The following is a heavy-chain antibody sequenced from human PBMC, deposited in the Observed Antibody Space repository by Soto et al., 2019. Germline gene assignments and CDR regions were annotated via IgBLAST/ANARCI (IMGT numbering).Heavy chain of an antibody. J-gene: IGHJ3*02. CDR2: INPGNGDT. V-gene: IGHV1-3*01. CDR1: GYTFTTYT. CDR3: ERKQPGFQIGWAWALDI. D-gene: IGHD1-26*01. Sequence: QVQLVQSGAEVKKPGASVKVSCRASGYTFTTYTLLWVRQAPGQRLEWMAWINPGNGDTKYSQNFQGRVTSTRDTTVSRAYIEMSSLRSEDTPTYYCERKQPGFQIGWAWALDIWGQGTMVTVSS.